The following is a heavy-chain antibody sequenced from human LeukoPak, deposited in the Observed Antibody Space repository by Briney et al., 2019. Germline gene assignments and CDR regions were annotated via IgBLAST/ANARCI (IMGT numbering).Heavy chain of an antibody. Sequence: SETLSLTCTVSGGSISSSSYYWGWIRQPPGKGLEWIGSIYYSGSTYYNPSLKSRVTISVGKSKNQFSLKLSSVTAADTAVYYCARYYRGAFDIWGQGTMVTVSS. CDR2: IYYSGST. CDR1: GGSISSSSYY. V-gene: IGHV4-39*07. D-gene: IGHD4-11*01. CDR3: ARYYRGAFDI. J-gene: IGHJ3*02.